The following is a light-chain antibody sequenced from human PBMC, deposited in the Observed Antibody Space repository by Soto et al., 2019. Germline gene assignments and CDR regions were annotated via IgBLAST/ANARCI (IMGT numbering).Light chain of an antibody. J-gene: IGKJ5*01. Sequence: DIQMTQSPSSVSASVGDRVTITCRASQGISSCLAWYQQKPGKAPKLLIYAASSLQSGVPSRFSCSGSGTDFTLTISSLQAEDFATYYCQQANSFPITFGQGTRLEIK. V-gene: IGKV1-12*01. CDR1: QGISSC. CDR3: QQANSFPIT. CDR2: AAS.